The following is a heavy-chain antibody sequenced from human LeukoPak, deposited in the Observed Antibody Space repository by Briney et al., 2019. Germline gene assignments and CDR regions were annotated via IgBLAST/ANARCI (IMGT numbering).Heavy chain of an antibody. CDR1: GYTFTSNY. J-gene: IGHJ6*02. CDR3: ARLGPYCSSTSCYNGMDV. CDR2: INPNSGGT. Sequence: ASVTVSCKASGYTFTSNYIHWVRQAPGQGLEWMGRINPNSGGTNYAQKFQGRVTMTRDTSISTDYMELSRLRSDDTAVYYCARLGPYCSSTSCYNGMDVWGQGTTVTVSS. D-gene: IGHD2-2*02. V-gene: IGHV1-2*06.